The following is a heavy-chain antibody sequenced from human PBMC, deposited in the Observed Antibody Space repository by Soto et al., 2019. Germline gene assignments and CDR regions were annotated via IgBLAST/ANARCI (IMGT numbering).Heavy chain of an antibody. CDR1: GFTFSSYA. CDR3: AREGVVVAATVSSYYFDY. CDR2: ISYDGSNK. Sequence: GGSLRLSCAASGFTFSSYAMHWVRQAPGKGLEWVAVISYDGSNKYYADSVKGRFTISRDNSKNTLYLQMNSLRAEDTAVYYCAREGVVVAATVSSYYFDYWGQGTLVTVSS. J-gene: IGHJ4*02. V-gene: IGHV3-30-3*01. D-gene: IGHD2-15*01.